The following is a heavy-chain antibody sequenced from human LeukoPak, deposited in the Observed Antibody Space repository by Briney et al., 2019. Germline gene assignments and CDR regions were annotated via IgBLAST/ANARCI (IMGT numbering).Heavy chain of an antibody. J-gene: IGHJ3*02. D-gene: IGHD3-3*01. Sequence: GGSLRLSCAASGFTFSSYAMHWVRQAPGKGLEWVAVISYDGSNKYYADSVKGRFTISRDNSKNTLYLQMNSLRAEDTAVYYCARGDGGYDFGVNAFDIWGQGTMVTVSS. CDR2: ISYDGSNK. CDR3: ARGDGGYDFGVNAFDI. V-gene: IGHV3-30-3*01. CDR1: GFTFSSYA.